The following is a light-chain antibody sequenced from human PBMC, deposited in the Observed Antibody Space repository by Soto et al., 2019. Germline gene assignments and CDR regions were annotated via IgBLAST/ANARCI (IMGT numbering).Light chain of an antibody. J-gene: IGLJ1*01. CDR1: SSSIGAGYD. Sequence: QSVLTQPPSVSGAPGQRVTISCTGNSSSIGAGYDVHWYQHLPGTAPKLLISANSNRPSGVPDRFSGSKSGTSASLAITGLQTEDEADYCCQSYDSSLSGFYVFGTGTKLTVL. V-gene: IGLV1-40*01. CDR2: ANS. CDR3: QSYDSSLSGFYV.